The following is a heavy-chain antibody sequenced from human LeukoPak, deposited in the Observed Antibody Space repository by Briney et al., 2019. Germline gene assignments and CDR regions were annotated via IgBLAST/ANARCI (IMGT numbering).Heavy chain of an antibody. CDR2: INPNSGGT. Sequence: GASVKVSCTASGYTFTGYYMHWVRQAPGQGLEWMGWINPNSGGTNYAQKFQGWVTMTRDTSISTAYMELSRLRSDDTAVYYCARVEYSSSWYYFDYWGQGTLVTVSS. V-gene: IGHV1-2*04. CDR3: ARVEYSSSWYYFDY. CDR1: GYTFTGYY. D-gene: IGHD6-13*01. J-gene: IGHJ4*02.